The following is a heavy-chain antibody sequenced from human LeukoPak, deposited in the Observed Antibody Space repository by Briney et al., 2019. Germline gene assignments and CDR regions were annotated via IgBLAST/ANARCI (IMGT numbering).Heavy chain of an antibody. J-gene: IGHJ5*02. CDR1: GGTFSSYA. D-gene: IGHD3-22*01. CDR2: IIPIFGTA. V-gene: IGHV1-69*05. CDR3: ARGGTNYYDSSGYYPPTHWFDP. Sequence: SVKVSCKASGGTFSSYAISWVRQAPGQGLEWMGGIIPIFGTANYAQKFQGRVTITTDESTSTAYTELSSLRSEDTAVYYCARGGTNYYDSSGYYPPTHWFDPWGQGTLVTVSS.